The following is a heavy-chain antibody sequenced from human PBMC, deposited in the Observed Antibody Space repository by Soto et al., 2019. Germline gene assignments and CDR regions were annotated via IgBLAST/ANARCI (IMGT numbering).Heavy chain of an antibody. Sequence: EVQLVESGGGLVQPGGSLRLSCVASGFTFSRYWMSWVRQAPGKGPEWVANIKQDGSEQYYVDSVKGRFTISRDNAKNSLFLQMNSLRAEDTAVYYCARGTCSSATWYAVFFDPWGQGTLVTVSS. CDR1: GFTFSRYW. J-gene: IGHJ5*02. CDR2: IKQDGSEQ. CDR3: ARGTCSSATWYAVFFDP. D-gene: IGHD2-2*01. V-gene: IGHV3-7*01.